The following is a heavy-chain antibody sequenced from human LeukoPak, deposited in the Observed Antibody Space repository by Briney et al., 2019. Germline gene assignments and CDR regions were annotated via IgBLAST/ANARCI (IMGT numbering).Heavy chain of an antibody. CDR3: ARHARQYSGDWSNYFDY. Sequence: SETLSLTCTISGGSISSHHWSWIRQPPGKGLEWIGYIYYRGSTNYNPSLKSRVTISVDTSKNQFSLKLTSVTAADMALYYCARHARQYSGDWSNYFDYWGQGSLVTVSS. CDR2: IYYRGST. D-gene: IGHD6-13*01. CDR1: GGSISSHH. V-gene: IGHV4-59*08. J-gene: IGHJ4*02.